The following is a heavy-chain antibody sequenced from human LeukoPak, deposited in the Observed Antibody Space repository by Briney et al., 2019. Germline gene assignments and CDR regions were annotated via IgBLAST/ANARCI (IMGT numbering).Heavy chain of an antibody. V-gene: IGHV3-21*01. J-gene: IGHJ4*02. D-gene: IGHD2-21*02. CDR1: RVTFSSYA. CDR3: VKLLGQGDCYRALDY. Sequence: GGSLRLSCAASRVTFSSYAMKWVRQAPGKGLEWVSSISSSDSYIYYADSVKSRFTVSRDFAKNSLSLQMNSLRAEDTAVYYCVKLLGQGDCYRALDYWGQGTLVTVSS. CDR2: ISSSDSYI.